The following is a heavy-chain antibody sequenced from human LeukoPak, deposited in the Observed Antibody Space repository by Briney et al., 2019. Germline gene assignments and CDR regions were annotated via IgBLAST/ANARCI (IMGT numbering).Heavy chain of an antibody. J-gene: IGHJ6*03. V-gene: IGHV3-11*04. Sequence: PGGSLRLSCAASGFTFSDYYMSWIRQAPGKGLEWVSYISSSGSTIYYADSVKGRFTIFRDNAKNSLYLQMNSLRAEDTAVYYCARGSYYYDSSGYYMDVWGKGTTVTVSS. D-gene: IGHD3-22*01. CDR2: ISSSGSTI. CDR3: ARGSYYYDSSGYYMDV. CDR1: GFTFSDYY.